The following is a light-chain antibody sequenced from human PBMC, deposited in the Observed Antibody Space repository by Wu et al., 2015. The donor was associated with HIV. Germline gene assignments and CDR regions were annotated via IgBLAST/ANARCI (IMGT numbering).Light chain of an antibody. CDR3: QYRTT. Sequence: EIVLTQSPATLSLSPGERATLSCRASQNVRSYLAWYQQKPGQAPRLLIYDKSNRATGIPARFSGRGSGTDFTLTISSLESEDFALYYCQYRTTFGQGTRLESK. CDR2: DKS. CDR1: QNVRSY. V-gene: IGKV3-11*01. J-gene: IGKJ5*01.